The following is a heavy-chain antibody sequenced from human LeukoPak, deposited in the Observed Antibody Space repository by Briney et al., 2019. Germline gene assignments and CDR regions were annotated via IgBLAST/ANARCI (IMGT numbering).Heavy chain of an antibody. V-gene: IGHV1-2*02. CDR2: INPNSGGT. Sequence: ASVKVSCKASGYTFTGYYMHWVRQAPGQGLEWMGWINPNSGGTNYAQKFQGRVTMTRDTSISTAYMELRSLRSDDTAVYYCARGGWNYVWFDPWGQGTLVTVSS. J-gene: IGHJ5*02. D-gene: IGHD1-7*01. CDR3: ARGGWNYVWFDP. CDR1: GYTFTGYY.